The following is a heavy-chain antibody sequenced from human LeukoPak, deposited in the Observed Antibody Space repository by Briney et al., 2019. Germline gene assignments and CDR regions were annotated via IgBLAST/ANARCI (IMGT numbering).Heavy chain of an antibody. J-gene: IGHJ4*02. Sequence: KPSETLSLTCTVSGGSINSNSHFWDWIRQSPGKGLEWIGTIYYSGSTYYSPSLKSRVTISVDTSKNQFSLELNSVTAADTAVYYCARHLEYISSWKGYYFDYWGQGILVTVSS. V-gene: IGHV4-39*01. CDR1: GGSINSNSHF. D-gene: IGHD6-13*01. CDR2: IYYSGST. CDR3: ARHLEYISSWKGYYFDY.